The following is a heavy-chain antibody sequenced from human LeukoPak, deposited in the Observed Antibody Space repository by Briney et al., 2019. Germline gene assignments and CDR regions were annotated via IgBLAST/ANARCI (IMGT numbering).Heavy chain of an antibody. CDR3: ATIINGEDDY. Sequence: SETLSLTCAVYGGSFSGYYWSWIRQPPGKGLEWIGEINHSGSTNYNPSLKSRVTISVDTSKNQFSLKLNSVTAADTAVYYCATIINGEDDYWGQGTLVTVSS. J-gene: IGHJ4*02. D-gene: IGHD4-17*01. CDR2: INHSGST. CDR1: GGSFSGYY. V-gene: IGHV4-34*01.